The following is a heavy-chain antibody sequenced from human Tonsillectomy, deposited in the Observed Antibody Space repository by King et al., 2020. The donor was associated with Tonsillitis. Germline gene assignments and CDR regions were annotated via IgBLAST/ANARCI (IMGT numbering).Heavy chain of an antibody. V-gene: IGHV4-34*01. J-gene: IGHJ4*02. CDR3: ARYEYIRSSIFDY. Sequence: VQLQQWGAGLFKPSETLFLTCAVYGGSFSDYYWSWIRQAPGKGLEWIGEINHSGTTNYNPSLKSRVSISVDTSKKQFSLSLRYVTAADTAVYYCARYEYIRSSIFDYWGQGTLVTVSS. CDR1: GGSFSDYY. D-gene: IGHD6-6*01. CDR2: INHSGTT.